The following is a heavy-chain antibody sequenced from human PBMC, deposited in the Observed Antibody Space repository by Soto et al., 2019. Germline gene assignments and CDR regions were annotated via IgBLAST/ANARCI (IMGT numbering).Heavy chain of an antibody. J-gene: IGHJ6*02. D-gene: IGHD2-15*01. CDR3: ARFSGGSYNTYYFYYGMDV. CDR1: GYTSTSYG. V-gene: IGHV1-18*01. Sequence: ASVKVSCKASGYTSTSYGISWVRQAPGQGLDWMGWISAYNGNTKYAQDLQGRVTMTTDTSTSTAYMELRSLRSDDTAVYYCARFSGGSYNTYYFYYGMDVWGQGTTVTVS. CDR2: ISAYNGNT.